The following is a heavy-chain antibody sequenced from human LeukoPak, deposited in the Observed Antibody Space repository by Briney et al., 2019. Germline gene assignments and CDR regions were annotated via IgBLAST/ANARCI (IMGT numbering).Heavy chain of an antibody. Sequence: PGGSLRLSCAASGFTFNDYGMNWVRQAPGKGLEWVSFINGSSSNIYYTDSVKGRFTISRDNEKNSLFLQMNSLRDEGTAVYYCASGFSISPYFDYWGQGTLVTVSS. J-gene: IGHJ4*02. CDR3: ASGFSISPYFDY. V-gene: IGHV3-21*01. D-gene: IGHD6-6*01. CDR1: GFTFNDYG. CDR2: INGSSSNI.